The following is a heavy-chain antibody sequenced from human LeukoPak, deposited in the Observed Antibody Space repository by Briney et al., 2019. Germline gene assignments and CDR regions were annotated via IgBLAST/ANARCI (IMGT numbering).Heavy chain of an antibody. CDR2: ISGSGGST. CDR1: GFTFGSYA. D-gene: IGHD6-19*01. V-gene: IGHV3-23*01. J-gene: IGHJ4*02. Sequence: GGSLRLSCAASGFTFGSYAMSWVRQAPGKGLEWVSAISGSGGSTYYADSVKGRFTISRDNSKNTLYLQMNSLRAEDTAVYYCARRGSSSGWDYYFDYWGQGTLVTVSS. CDR3: ARRGSSSGWDYYFDY.